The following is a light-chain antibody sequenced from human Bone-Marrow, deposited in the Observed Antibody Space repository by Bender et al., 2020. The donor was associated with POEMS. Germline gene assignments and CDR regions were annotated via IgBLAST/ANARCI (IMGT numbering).Light chain of an antibody. J-gene: IGLJ3*02. CDR3: QVCDGNRDQPV. Sequence: SFVLTQPPSVSVAPGQTASITCGGNNIGSETVHWFQQKPGQAPGLVVYDDSDRPSGIPERFSVANAGNTATLTIIRVEAGDEADFYCQVCDGNRDQPVFGGGTKLTVL. V-gene: IGLV3-21*02. CDR2: DDS. CDR1: NIGSET.